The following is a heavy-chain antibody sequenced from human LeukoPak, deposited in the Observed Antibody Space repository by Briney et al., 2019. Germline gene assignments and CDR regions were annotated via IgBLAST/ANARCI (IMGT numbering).Heavy chain of an antibody. D-gene: IGHD3-10*01. J-gene: IGHJ4*02. CDR1: GGSFSGYY. V-gene: IGHV4-34*01. CDR2: INHSGNS. CDR3: ARAELLWSPGIYY. Sequence: SETLSLTCSVYGGSFSGYYWRWIRQPPGKGLEWIGEINHSGNSNYNPSLKSRVTISVDTSKNQFSLKLNSVTAADTGVYYCARAELLWSPGIYYWGQGTLVTVSS.